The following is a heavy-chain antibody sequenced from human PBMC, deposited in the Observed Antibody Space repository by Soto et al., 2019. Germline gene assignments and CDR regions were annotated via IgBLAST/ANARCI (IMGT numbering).Heavy chain of an antibody. CDR2: IYPGDSDT. J-gene: IGHJ6*02. CDR3: ARHMEAHSHFYYGLDV. Sequence: EVQLVQSGAEVKKPGESLKISCKGSGYNFNTYWTAWVRQMPGKGLEWMGFIYPGDSDTRYSPSFQGQVTISADKSINTAYLQWRTLKPSDTAIYYCARHMEAHSHFYYGLDVWGQGTKITVSS. V-gene: IGHV5-51*01. D-gene: IGHD3-10*01. CDR1: GYNFNTYW.